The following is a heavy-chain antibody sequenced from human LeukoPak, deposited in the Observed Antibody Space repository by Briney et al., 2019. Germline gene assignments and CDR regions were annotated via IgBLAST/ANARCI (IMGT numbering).Heavy chain of an antibody. J-gene: IGHJ4*02. D-gene: IGHD1-1*01. Sequence: SETLSLTCTVSGGSISSYYWSWIRQPPGKGLEWIGYIYYSGSTNYNPSLKSRVTISVDTSKNQFSLKLSSVTAADTAVYYCARIPNYQYFDYWGQGTLVTVSS. V-gene: IGHV4-59*08. CDR3: ARIPNYQYFDY. CDR2: IYYSGST. CDR1: GGSISSYY.